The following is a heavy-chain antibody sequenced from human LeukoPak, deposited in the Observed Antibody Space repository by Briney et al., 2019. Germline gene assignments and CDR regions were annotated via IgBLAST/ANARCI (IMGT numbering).Heavy chain of an antibody. CDR3: ARDGRGVTNAFDI. D-gene: IGHD3-10*01. Sequence: GGSLRLSCAASGFTFSSYSMNWVRQAPGKGLEWVSSIGSSSSYIYYADSVKGRFTISRDNAKNSLYLQMNSLRAEDTAVYYCARDGRGVTNAFDIWGQGTMVTVSS. J-gene: IGHJ3*02. CDR1: GFTFSSYS. CDR2: IGSSSSYI. V-gene: IGHV3-21*01.